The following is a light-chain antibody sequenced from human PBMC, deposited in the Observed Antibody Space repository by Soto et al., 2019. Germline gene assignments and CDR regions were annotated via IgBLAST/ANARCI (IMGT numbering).Light chain of an antibody. J-gene: IGKJ1*01. CDR1: QSVDTY. CDR2: GAS. Sequence: GINQSPASLSVSPGRRVTLSCRASQSVDTYLAWYQQKSGQSPRLLIFGASTRAIGIPARFSGSGSGTDFTLTISRLEPEDFAVYYCQQYDSSWTFGQGTKVDIK. V-gene: IGKV3-15*01. CDR3: QQYDSSWT.